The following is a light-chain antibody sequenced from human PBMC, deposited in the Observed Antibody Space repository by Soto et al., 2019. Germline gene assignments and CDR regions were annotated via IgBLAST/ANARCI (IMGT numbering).Light chain of an antibody. CDR1: QSVSSSY. CDR2: SAS. CDR3: QQYGSSPT. J-gene: IGKJ1*01. Sequence: EIVLTQSPGTLSLSPGERATLPCRASQSVSSSYLAWYQQRPGQAPRLLIYSASRRATGIPDRFSGSGSGTDFTLTISRLEAEDFAVYFCQQYGSSPTFGQGTKVEIK. V-gene: IGKV3-20*01.